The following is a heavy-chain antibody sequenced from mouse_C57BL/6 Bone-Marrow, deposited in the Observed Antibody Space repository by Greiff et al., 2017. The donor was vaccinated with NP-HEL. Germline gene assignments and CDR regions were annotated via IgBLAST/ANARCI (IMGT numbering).Heavy chain of an antibody. CDR2: IRNKANGYTT. D-gene: IGHD1-1*01. V-gene: IGHV7-3*01. CDR1: GFTFTDYY. Sequence: EVQLVESGGGLVQPGGSLSLSCAASGFTFTDYYMSWVRQPPGKALEWLGFIRNKANGYTTEYSASVKGRFTISRNNSQSILYLQMNALRAEDSATYYCARWAAVPNYFDYWGQGTTLTVSS. J-gene: IGHJ2*01. CDR3: ARWAAVPNYFDY.